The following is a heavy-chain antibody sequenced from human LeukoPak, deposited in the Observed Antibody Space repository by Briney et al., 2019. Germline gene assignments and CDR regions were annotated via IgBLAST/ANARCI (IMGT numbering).Heavy chain of an antibody. CDR1: GFTFSIYA. CDR3: ARLRGSRYYYYYMDV. J-gene: IGHJ6*03. CDR2: ISGSRGST. V-gene: IGHV3-23*01. D-gene: IGHD2-15*01. Sequence: PGGSLRLSCAASGFTFSIYAMSWVRQAPGKGLEWVSAISGSRGSTYYADSVKGRFTISRDNSKNTLYLQMNSLRADDTAVYYCARLRGSRYYYYYMDVWGKGTTVTVSS.